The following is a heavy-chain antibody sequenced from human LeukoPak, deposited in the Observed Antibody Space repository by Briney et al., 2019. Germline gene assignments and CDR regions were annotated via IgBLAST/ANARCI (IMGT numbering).Heavy chain of an antibody. CDR2: IWNDGSNT. J-gene: IGHJ4*02. D-gene: IGHD6-13*01. V-gene: IGHV3-33*01. Sequence: PGGSLRLSCAASGFTFSSHGMHWVRQAPGKGLEWVAVIWNDGSNTYHADSVKGRFTISRDNSKNTLYLQMNSLRAEDTAVYYCARDRGSRWFGPIDYWGQGTPVTVSS. CDR1: GFTFSSHG. CDR3: ARDRGSRWFGPIDY.